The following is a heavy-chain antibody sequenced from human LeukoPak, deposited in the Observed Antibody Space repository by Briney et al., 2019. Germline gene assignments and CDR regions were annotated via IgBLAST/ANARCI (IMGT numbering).Heavy chain of an antibody. CDR1: GFIFSNFW. CDR3: ARGFFESSGSYLPPLYYFDF. J-gene: IGHJ4*02. CDR2: VYSGGST. Sequence: PGGSLRLSCTASGFIFSNFWMSWVRQAPGKGLEWVGSVYSGGSTYSNPSLKSRVTLSLDTSKGRFSLKLTSVTAADSAVYYCARGFFESSGSYLPPLYYFDFWGQGSLVSVSS. V-gene: IGHV4-59*04. D-gene: IGHD3-22*01.